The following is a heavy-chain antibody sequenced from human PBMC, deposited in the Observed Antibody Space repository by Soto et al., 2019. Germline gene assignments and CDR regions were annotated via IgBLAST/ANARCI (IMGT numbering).Heavy chain of an antibody. CDR2: VSIGGST. D-gene: IGHD2-15*01. V-gene: IGHV3-23*01. CDR3: AKRRGAGGHFDY. CDR1: GFTFSSYA. Sequence: DVQLLESGGVLVQPEGSLRLSCAASGFTFSSYAMGWVRQGPGKGLEWVAGVSIGGSTHYADSVRGRFTISRDNSKNTLSMQMNSMTAEDTAVYFCAKRRGAGGHFDYWGPGALVTVSS. J-gene: IGHJ4*02.